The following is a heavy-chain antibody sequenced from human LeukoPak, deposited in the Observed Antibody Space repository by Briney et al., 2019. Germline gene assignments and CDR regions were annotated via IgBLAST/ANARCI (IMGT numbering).Heavy chain of an antibody. V-gene: IGHV3-48*04. Sequence: GGSLRLSCAASGFTFSSYAMSWVRQAPGKGLEWVSYISSSSSTIYYADSVKGRFTISRDNAKNSLYLQMNSLRAEDTAVYYCASSTVASDDAFDIWGQGTMVTVSS. CDR2: ISSSSSTI. CDR3: ASSTVASDDAFDI. D-gene: IGHD4-11*01. CDR1: GFTFSSYA. J-gene: IGHJ3*02.